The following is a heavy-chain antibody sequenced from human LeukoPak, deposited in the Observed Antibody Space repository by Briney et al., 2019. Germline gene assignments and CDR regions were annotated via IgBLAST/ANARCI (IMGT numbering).Heavy chain of an antibody. Sequence: GGSLRLSCAPSVFTFSRYSMSWVRQAPGGGRGWVSSISSSSSYIYYADAVKGRFTSSRDNAKNSLYLQMNSLRAEETAVYYCARDHYGSGSAFDIWGQGTMVTVSS. CDR1: VFTFSRYS. J-gene: IGHJ3*02. V-gene: IGHV3-21*01. CDR3: ARDHYGSGSAFDI. D-gene: IGHD3-10*01. CDR2: ISSSSSYI.